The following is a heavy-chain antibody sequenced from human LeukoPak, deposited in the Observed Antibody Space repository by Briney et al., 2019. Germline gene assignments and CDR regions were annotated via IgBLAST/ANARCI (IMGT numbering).Heavy chain of an antibody. V-gene: IGHV1-18*01. Sequence: EASVKVSCKASGYTFTSYGISWVRQAPGQGLEWMGWISAYNGNTNYAQKLQGRVTMTTDTSTSTAYMELRSLRSDDTAVYYCARDSTAHYVRYYYHGMDVWGQGTTVTVSS. CDR1: GYTFTSYG. D-gene: IGHD3-10*02. CDR3: ARDSTAHYVRYYYHGMDV. J-gene: IGHJ6*02. CDR2: ISAYNGNT.